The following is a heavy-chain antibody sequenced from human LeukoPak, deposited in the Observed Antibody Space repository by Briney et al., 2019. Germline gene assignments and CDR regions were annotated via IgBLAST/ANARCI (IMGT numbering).Heavy chain of an antibody. CDR2: IYYSGSI. CDR3: GRLNTDWGFLFDS. J-gene: IGHJ4*02. V-gene: IGHV4-39*01. D-gene: IGHD7-27*01. CDR1: GDSVSRNTYH. Sequence: SETLSLTCIVSGDSVSRNTYHWGWVRQPPGKGLEWIGTIYYSGSIYYNQSLRGRVALSVDTSKDQFSLKLTSVTAADTAVYYCGRLNTDWGFLFDSWGQGTLVTVSS.